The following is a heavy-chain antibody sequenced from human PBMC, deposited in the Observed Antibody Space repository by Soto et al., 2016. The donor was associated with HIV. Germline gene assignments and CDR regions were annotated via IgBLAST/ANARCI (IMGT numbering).Heavy chain of an antibody. CDR2: IRSNSYGGTT. CDR1: GFMFGGYD. J-gene: IGHJ4*02. Sequence: EVHLVESGGDLVQPGRSLRLSCTASGFMFGGYDISWVRQAPGKGLEWVSFIRSNSYGGTTEYAASVKGRFSISRDDSKSIAYLQMNSLKTEDTAVYYCARARPYYYDDSGYPVGCDYWGQGTLVTVSS. CDR3: ARARPYYYDDSGYPVGCDY. V-gene: IGHV3-49*04. D-gene: IGHD3-22*01.